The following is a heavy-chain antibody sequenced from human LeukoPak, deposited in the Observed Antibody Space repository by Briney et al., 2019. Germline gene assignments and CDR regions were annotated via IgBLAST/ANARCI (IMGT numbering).Heavy chain of an antibody. CDR3: ARLEMANDAFDI. D-gene: IGHD5-24*01. V-gene: IGHV4-39*01. CDR1: GGSISSSSYY. CDR2: IYYSGST. Sequence: PSETLSLTCTVSGGSISSSSYYWGWIRQPPGTGLEWIGSIYYSGSTYYNPSLKSRVTISVDTSKNQFSLKLSSVTAADTAVYYCARLEMANDAFDIWGQGTMVTVSS. J-gene: IGHJ3*02.